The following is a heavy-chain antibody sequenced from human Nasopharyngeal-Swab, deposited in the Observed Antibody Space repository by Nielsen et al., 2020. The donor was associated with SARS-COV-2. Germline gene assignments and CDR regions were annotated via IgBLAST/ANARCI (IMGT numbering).Heavy chain of an antibody. CDR1: GCSISSYY. CDR3: ARSGEYPYYYYYMDV. J-gene: IGHJ6*03. V-gene: IGHV4-59*08. Sequence: SETLSLTCTVSGCSISSYYWSWIRQPPGKGLEWVGYIYYSGSTNYNPSLKSRVTISVDTSKNQFSLKLSSVTAADTAVYSCARSGEYPYYYYYMDVWGKGTTVTVSS. D-gene: IGHD3-10*01. CDR2: IYYSGST.